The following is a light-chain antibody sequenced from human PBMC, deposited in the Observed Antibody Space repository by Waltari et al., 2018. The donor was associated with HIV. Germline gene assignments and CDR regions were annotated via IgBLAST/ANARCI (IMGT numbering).Light chain of an antibody. CDR3: QSSDNSEHMI. J-gene: IGLJ2*01. CDR2: KDT. Sequence: SSELTQPPSVSVSAGQTARISCSGDTLSKQYAYWYQQKQGQAPVVVIIKDTERPSVIPERFSGSSSGTTVTLTIRGVQAEDEADYYCQSSDNSEHMIFGGGTKLTVL. CDR1: TLSKQY. V-gene: IGLV3-25*03.